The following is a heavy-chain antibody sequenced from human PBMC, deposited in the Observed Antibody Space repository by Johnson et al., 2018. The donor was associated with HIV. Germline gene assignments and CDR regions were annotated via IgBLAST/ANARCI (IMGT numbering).Heavy chain of an antibody. CDR2: ISYDGSNK. Sequence: QVQLVESGGGVVQPGRSLRLSCAASGYTFSSYGMHWVRQAPGKGLEWVAVISYDGSNKYYADSVKGQFTISRDNAKNSLYLQMNSLRVEDTALYYCAKGDYYDRSGTRGAFDIWGQGTMVTVSS. D-gene: IGHD3-22*01. CDR3: AKGDYYDRSGTRGAFDI. V-gene: IGHV3-30*19. J-gene: IGHJ3*02. CDR1: GYTFSSYG.